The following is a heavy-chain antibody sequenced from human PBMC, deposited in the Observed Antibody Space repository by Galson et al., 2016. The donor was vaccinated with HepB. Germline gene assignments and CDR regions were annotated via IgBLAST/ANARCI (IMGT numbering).Heavy chain of an antibody. CDR1: GYRFTNYW. Sequence: QSGAEVKKPGESLKISCKASGYRFTNYWIGWVRQMTGKGLEWMGVIYPGDFDTRYSPSFQGQVTISADKSISTAYLQWSSLRASDTAMYYCARRDRDCSGGSCYDYGGPGTLVTVAS. CDR3: ARRDRDCSGGSCYDY. J-gene: IGHJ4*02. V-gene: IGHV5-51*01. D-gene: IGHD2-15*01. CDR2: IYPGDFDT.